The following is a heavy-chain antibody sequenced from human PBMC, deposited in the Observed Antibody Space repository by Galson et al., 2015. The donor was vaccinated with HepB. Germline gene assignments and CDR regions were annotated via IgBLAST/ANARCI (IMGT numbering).Heavy chain of an antibody. J-gene: IGHJ6*02. CDR1: GFTFSSYA. D-gene: IGHD3-10*01. Sequence: SLRLSCAASGFTFSSYAMHWVRQAPGKGLEWVAVISHDGSNKYYADSVKGRFTISRDNSKNTLYLQMNSLRAEDTAVYYCARDYYGSGGDLDYYYYGMDVWGQGTTVTVSS. V-gene: IGHV3-30-3*01. CDR3: ARDYYGSGGDLDYYYYGMDV. CDR2: ISHDGSNK.